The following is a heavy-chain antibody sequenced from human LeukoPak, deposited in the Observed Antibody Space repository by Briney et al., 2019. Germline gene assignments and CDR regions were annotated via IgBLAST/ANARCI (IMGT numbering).Heavy chain of an antibody. CDR3: AELGITMIGGV. CDR2: ISGSGDTT. CDR1: GFTFSNYA. D-gene: IGHD3-10*02. V-gene: IGHV3-23*01. J-gene: IGHJ6*04. Sequence: GGSLRLSCAASGFTFSNYAMRWVRQAPGKGLEWVSGISGSGDTTYYADSVKGRFTISRDNAKNSLYLQMNSLRAEDTAVYYCAELGITMIGGVWGKGTTVTISS.